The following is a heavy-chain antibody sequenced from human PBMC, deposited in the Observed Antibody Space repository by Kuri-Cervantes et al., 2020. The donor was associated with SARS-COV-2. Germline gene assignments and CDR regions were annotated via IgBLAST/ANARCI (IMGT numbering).Heavy chain of an antibody. CDR2: IYYSGST. J-gene: IGHJ6*03. CDR1: GGSISSSSYY. V-gene: IGHV4-39*02. D-gene: IGHD2-15*01. CDR3: AREGGVAANYYYYYYMDV. Sequence: SETLSLTCTVSGGSISSSSYYWGWIRQPPGKGLEWIGSIYYSGSTYYNPSLKSRVTISVDTSKNQFSLKLSSVTAADTAVYYCAREGGVAANYYYYYYMDVWGKGTTVTVSS.